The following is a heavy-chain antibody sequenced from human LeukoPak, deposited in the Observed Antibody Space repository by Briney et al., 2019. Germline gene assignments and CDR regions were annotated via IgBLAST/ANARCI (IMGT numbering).Heavy chain of an antibody. CDR2: ISASESTT. CDR3: ARVLYYDFWSGYLLPGWFDP. Sequence: PGGSLRLSCAASGITFSSYAMNWVRQPPGKGLEWVSGISASESTTYYADSVKGRFTISRDHAKNSLYLQMNSLRAEDTAVYYCARVLYYDFWSGYLLPGWFDPWGQGTLVTVSS. D-gene: IGHD3-3*01. J-gene: IGHJ5*02. CDR1: GITFSSYA. V-gene: IGHV3-23*01.